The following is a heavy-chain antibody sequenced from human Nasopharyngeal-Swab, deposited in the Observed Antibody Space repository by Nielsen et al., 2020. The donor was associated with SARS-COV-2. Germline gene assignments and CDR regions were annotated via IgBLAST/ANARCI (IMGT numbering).Heavy chain of an antibody. D-gene: IGHD6-13*01. Sequence: GESLKLSCAASGFIITSNYMNWVRQAAGKGLEWVANIKQDGSGSYYVDSVKGRFTISRDDANHSLYLQMNSLRAGDTGVYYCASGGSSFPFDYWGPGTLVTVSS. CDR1: GFIITSNY. CDR2: IKQDGSGS. CDR3: ASGGSSFPFDY. J-gene: IGHJ4*02. V-gene: IGHV3-7*01.